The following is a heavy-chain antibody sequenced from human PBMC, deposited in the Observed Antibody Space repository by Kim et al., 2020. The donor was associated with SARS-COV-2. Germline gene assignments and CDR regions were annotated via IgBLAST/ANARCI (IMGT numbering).Heavy chain of an antibody. J-gene: IGHJ4*02. CDR1: GFTFSSYG. CDR2: IWYDGSNK. V-gene: IGHV3-33*01. CDR3: ARESPGIAVAGTFDY. Sequence: GGSLRLSCAASGFTFSSYGMHWVRQAPGKGLEWVAVIWYDGSNKYYADSVKGRFTISRDNSKNTLYLQMNSLRAEDTAVYYCARESPGIAVAGTFDYWGQGTLVTVSS. D-gene: IGHD6-19*01.